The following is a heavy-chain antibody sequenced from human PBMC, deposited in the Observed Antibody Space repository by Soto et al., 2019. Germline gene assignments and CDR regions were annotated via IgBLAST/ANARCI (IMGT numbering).Heavy chain of an antibody. CDR3: ARPPNYYDSSGHYGY. D-gene: IGHD3-22*01. V-gene: IGHV3-21*01. Sequence: EVQLVESGGGLVKPGGSLRLSCAASGFTFSSYSMNWVRQAPGKGLEWVSSISSSSSYIYYADSVKGRFTISRDNAKNSLYLQMNSLRAEDTAVYYCARPPNYYDSSGHYGYGGQGTLVTVSS. CDR2: ISSSSSYI. CDR1: GFTFSSYS. J-gene: IGHJ4*02.